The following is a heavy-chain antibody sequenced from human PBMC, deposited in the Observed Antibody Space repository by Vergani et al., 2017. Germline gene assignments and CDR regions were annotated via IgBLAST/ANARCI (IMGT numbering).Heavy chain of an antibody. Sequence: QVQLVQSGAEVKKPGASVKVSCKASGYTFTSYAMHWVRQAPGQRLEWMGWINAGNGNTKYSQKFQGRVTITRDTSASTAYMELSSLRSEDTAVYYCAIDRPTNYYYDSSGYSYWGQGTLVTVSS. V-gene: IGHV1-3*01. J-gene: IGHJ4*02. CDR3: AIDRPTNYYYDSSGYSY. CDR1: GYTFTSYA. D-gene: IGHD3-22*01. CDR2: INAGNGNT.